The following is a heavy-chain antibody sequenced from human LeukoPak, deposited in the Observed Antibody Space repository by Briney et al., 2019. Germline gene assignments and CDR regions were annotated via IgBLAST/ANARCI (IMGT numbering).Heavy chain of an antibody. CDR1: GYSFTNYW. CDR2: IYPGDSDT. V-gene: IGHV5-51*01. CDR3: ARHGSIVGATQDTFDI. D-gene: IGHD1-26*01. J-gene: IGHJ3*02. Sequence: GESLKISCKGSGYSFTNYWIGWVRQMPGKGLDWMGIIYPGDSDTRYSPSFQGQVTISADKSISTAYLQWSSLKASDTAMYYCARHGSIVGATQDTFDIWGQGTMVTVSS.